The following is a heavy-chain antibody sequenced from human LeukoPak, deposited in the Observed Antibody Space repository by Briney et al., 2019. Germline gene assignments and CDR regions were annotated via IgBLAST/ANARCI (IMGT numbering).Heavy chain of an antibody. V-gene: IGHV3-33*01. D-gene: IGHD2-2*01. CDR1: GFXFSSYG. CDR3: ARDFYCSRTSCYAPSFDY. CDR2: IGYDGTNE. J-gene: IGHJ4*02. Sequence: GRSLRLSCAASGFXFSSYGMHWVRQAPGKGLEWVALIGYDGTNEYYADSVKGRFTISRDNSKNTLYLQMKSLRAEDTAVYYCARDFYCSRTSCYAPSFDYWDQGTLVTVSS.